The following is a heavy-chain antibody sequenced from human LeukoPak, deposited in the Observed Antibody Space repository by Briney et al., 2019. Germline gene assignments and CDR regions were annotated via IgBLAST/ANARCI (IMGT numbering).Heavy chain of an antibody. CDR3: ATLAMLGATDY. D-gene: IGHD1-26*01. J-gene: IGHJ4*02. V-gene: IGHV4-39*07. CDR1: SGSISSSSYY. CDR2: IYYSGST. Sequence: SETLSLTCTVSSGSISSSSYYWGWIRQPPGKGLEWIGSIYYSGSTYYNPSLKSRVTISVDTSKNQFSLKLSSVTAADTAVYYCATLAMLGATDYWGQGTLVTVSS.